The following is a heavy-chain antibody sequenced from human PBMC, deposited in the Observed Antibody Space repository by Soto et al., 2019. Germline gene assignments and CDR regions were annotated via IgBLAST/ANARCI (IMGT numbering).Heavy chain of an antibody. V-gene: IGHV2-5*02. D-gene: IGHD4-17*01. CDR1: GFSLTTYAMG. Sequence: QITLKESGPTVVKPTQTLTLTCTFSGFSLTTYAMGVGWIRQPPGKALEWLALIYWDDDKRYNPSLESRLTITKDTSKNQVVLSMTNMDPMDTATYFCAHKIYGDYVDYWGQGTLVTVSS. J-gene: IGHJ4*02. CDR2: IYWDDDK. CDR3: AHKIYGDYVDY.